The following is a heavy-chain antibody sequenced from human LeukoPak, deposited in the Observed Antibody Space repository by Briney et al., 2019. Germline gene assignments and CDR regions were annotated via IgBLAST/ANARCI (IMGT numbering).Heavy chain of an antibody. D-gene: IGHD6-19*01. CDR2: INPNSGGT. J-gene: IGHJ6*04. CDR3: ARVRLDYYYGMDV. Sequence: ASVKVSCKASGYTFTGYYMHWVRQAPGQGLEWMGWINPNSGGTNYAQKFQGRVTMTRDTSISTAYMELSRLRSDDTAVYYRARVRLDYYYGMDVWGKGTTVTVSS. V-gene: IGHV1-2*02. CDR1: GYTFTGYY.